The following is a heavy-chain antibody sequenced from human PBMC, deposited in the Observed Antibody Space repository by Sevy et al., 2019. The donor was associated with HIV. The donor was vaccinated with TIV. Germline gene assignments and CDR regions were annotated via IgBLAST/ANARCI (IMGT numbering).Heavy chain of an antibody. Sequence: GGSLRLSCAASGFTFSSFAMSWVLQAPGRGLEWVSTLSGSGESTYHADSVKGRITISRDNSKSMLYLEMKSLRDEDTAVYYCAKPQRYYYYGMDVWGQGTTVTVSS. CDR2: LSGSGEST. CDR3: AKPQRYYYYGMDV. J-gene: IGHJ6*02. V-gene: IGHV3-23*01. D-gene: IGHD6-25*01. CDR1: GFTFSSFA.